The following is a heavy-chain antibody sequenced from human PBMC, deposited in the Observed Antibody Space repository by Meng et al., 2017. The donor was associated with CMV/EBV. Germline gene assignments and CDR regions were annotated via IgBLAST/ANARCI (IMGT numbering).Heavy chain of an antibody. Sequence: ASVKVSCKASGYTFTSYDINWVRQATGQGLEWMGWMNPNSGNTGYAQKFQGRVTMTTDTSTSTAYMELRSLRSDDTAVYYCARDLQLNLRFLEWLPLGGNYYYGMDVWGQGTTVTVSS. CDR2: MNPNSGNT. D-gene: IGHD3-3*01. CDR3: ARDLQLNLRFLEWLPLGGNYYYGMDV. V-gene: IGHV1-8*01. J-gene: IGHJ6*02. CDR1: GYTFTSYD.